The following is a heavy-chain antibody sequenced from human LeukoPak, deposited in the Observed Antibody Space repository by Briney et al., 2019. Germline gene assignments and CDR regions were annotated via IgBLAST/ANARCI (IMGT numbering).Heavy chain of an antibody. CDR3: AREGQWRELLGAYYYYGMDV. V-gene: IGHV1-18*01. CDR2: ISAYNGNT. J-gene: IGHJ6*02. D-gene: IGHD1-26*01. Sequence: ASVKVSCKASGYTFTSYGISWVRQAPGQGLEWVGWISAYNGNTNYAQKLQGRVTMTTDTSTSTAYMELRSLRSDDTAVYYCAREGQWRELLGAYYYYGMDVWGQGTTVTVSS. CDR1: GYTFTSYG.